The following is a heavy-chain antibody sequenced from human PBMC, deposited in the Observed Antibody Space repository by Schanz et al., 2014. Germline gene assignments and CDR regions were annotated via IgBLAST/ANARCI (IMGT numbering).Heavy chain of an antibody. CDR2: ISDSGDTA. V-gene: IGHV3-23*01. CDR3: ARDRRNADLDY. Sequence: DVQLLESGGGLVQPGGSLRLSCAASGFTFTNYAMSWVRQAPGKGLEWVSLISDSGDTAYYADSVKGRFTISRDNSKNTVHLQMNSLRAEDTAVYYCARDRRNADLDYWGQGTLVTVSS. CDR1: GFTFTNYA. D-gene: IGHD1-1*01. J-gene: IGHJ4*02.